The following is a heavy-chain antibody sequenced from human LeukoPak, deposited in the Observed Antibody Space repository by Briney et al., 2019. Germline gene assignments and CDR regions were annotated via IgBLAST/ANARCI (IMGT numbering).Heavy chain of an antibody. CDR1: GYTFTTYG. D-gene: IGHD2-2*01. CDR2: ISGYNGNT. CDR3: ARDREVVVPAAWHY. J-gene: IGHJ4*01. V-gene: IGHV1-18*01. Sequence: ASVKVSCKASGYTFTTYGLSWVRQAPGQGLEGMGWISGYNGNTNYAQSLQGRVTMTADTTSNTAYMELRRLRSDDTAVYCCARDREVVVPAAWHYWGQGTLVTVSS.